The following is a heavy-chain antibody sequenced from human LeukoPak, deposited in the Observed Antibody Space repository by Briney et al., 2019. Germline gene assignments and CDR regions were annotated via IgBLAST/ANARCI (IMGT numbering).Heavy chain of an antibody. CDR2: ISSSSSYI. Sequence: GGSLRLSCAASGFTFSSYSMNWVRQAPGKGLEWVSSISSSSSYIYYADSVKGRFTISRDNAKNSLYLQMNSLRAEDTAVYYCASLFLDCSSTSCYGDYWGQGTLVTVYS. J-gene: IGHJ4*02. CDR1: GFTFSSYS. D-gene: IGHD2-2*01. V-gene: IGHV3-21*01. CDR3: ASLFLDCSSTSCYGDY.